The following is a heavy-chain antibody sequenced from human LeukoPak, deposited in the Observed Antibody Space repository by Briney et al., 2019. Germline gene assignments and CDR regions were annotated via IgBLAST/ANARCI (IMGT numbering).Heavy chain of an antibody. CDR2: INPSGGST. D-gene: IGHD2-15*01. V-gene: IGHV1-46*01. CDR3: ARFCSGGSCFDY. Sequence: ASVKVSCKASGYTFTGYYMHWVRQAPGQGLEWMGIINPSGGSTSYAQKFQGRVTMTRDMSTSTVYMELSSLRSEDTAVYYCARFCSGGSCFDYWGQGTLVTVSS. J-gene: IGHJ4*02. CDR1: GYTFTGYY.